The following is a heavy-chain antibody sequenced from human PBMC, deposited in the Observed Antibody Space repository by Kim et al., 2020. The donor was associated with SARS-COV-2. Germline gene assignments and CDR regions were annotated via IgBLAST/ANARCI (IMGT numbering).Heavy chain of an antibody. CDR1: GFTFSDYY. CDR3: ARVLLGSSSWYYFDC. J-gene: IGHJ4*02. Sequence: WGSLRLSCAASGFTFSDYYMSWIRQAPGKGLEWVSYISSSSSYTNYADSVKGRFTISRDNAKNSLYLQMNSLRAEDTAVYYCARVLLGSSSWYYFDCWGQGTLVTVSS. CDR2: ISSSSSYT. D-gene: IGHD6-13*01. V-gene: IGHV3-11*05.